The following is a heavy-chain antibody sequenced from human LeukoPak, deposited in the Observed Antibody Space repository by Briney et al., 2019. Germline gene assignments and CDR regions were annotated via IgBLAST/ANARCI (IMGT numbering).Heavy chain of an antibody. D-gene: IGHD4-11*01. J-gene: IGHJ6*02. CDR1: GFTFSTYT. CDR3: ARPDHSSNPYGMDV. Sequence: GRSLRLSCAASGFTFSTYTLSWVRQAPGKGLEWVSSIGSTTTYIFYADSVQGRFTISRDNAKNSLYLQMNSLRAEDTAVYYCARPDHSSNPYGMDVWGQGTTVTVSS. CDR2: IGSTTTYI. V-gene: IGHV3-21*01.